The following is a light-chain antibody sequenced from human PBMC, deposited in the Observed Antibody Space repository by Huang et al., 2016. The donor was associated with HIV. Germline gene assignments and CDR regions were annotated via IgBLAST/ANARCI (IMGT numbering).Light chain of an antibody. CDR2: DAS. CDR1: QSVSSY. J-gene: IGKJ5*01. CDR3: QQRSNWPPST. V-gene: IGKV3-11*01. Sequence: EIVLTQSPATLSLSPGERATLSCRASQSVSSYLAWYQQKPGQAPRLLIYDASNRATGIPARFSGSGSGTDLTLTISSLEPEDFAVYYCQQRSNWPPSTVGQGTRLEIK.